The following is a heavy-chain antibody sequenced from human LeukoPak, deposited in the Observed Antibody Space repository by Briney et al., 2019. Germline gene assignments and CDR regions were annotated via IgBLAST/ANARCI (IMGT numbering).Heavy chain of an antibody. CDR1: GFTFSSYA. Sequence: PGGSLRLSCSASGFTFSSYAMHWVRQAPGKGLEYVSAISSNGASTYYADSVKGRFTISRDNSKNTLYLQMSSLRAEDTAVYYCVKDAGGYSYGYPFDYWGQGTLVTASS. J-gene: IGHJ4*02. CDR3: VKDAGGYSYGYPFDY. V-gene: IGHV3-64D*06. CDR2: ISSNGAST. D-gene: IGHD5-18*01.